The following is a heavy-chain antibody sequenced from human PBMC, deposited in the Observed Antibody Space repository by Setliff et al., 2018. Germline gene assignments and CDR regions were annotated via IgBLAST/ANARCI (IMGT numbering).Heavy chain of an antibody. CDR1: SDSIRSHY. CDR2: IQHSGST. J-gene: IGHJ6*04. CDR3: AGSAWGVTGATSFYYYIDV. V-gene: IGHV4-59*11. Sequence: SETLSLTCTVPSDSIRSHYWSWIRQPPGKGLEWIGYIQHSGSTNYNPSLESRVTISVDTSKTQFSLKLSSVIAADTAVYYCAGSAWGVTGATSFYYYIDVWGKGTTVTVSS. D-gene: IGHD1-7*01.